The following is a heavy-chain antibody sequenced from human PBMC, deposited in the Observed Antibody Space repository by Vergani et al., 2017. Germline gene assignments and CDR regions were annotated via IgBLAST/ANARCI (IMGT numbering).Heavy chain of an antibody. CDR3: ARVRYYYDSSGYQPFGY. CDR1: GFTFSSYW. V-gene: IGHV3-74*01. Sequence: EVQLVESGGGLVQPGGSLRLSCAASGFTFSSYWMHWVRQAPGKGRVWVSRITSDGSSTSYADAVKGRFTISSDNAKNTLYLQMNSLRAEDTAVYYCARVRYYYDSSGYQPFGYWGQGTLVTVSS. CDR2: ITSDGSST. J-gene: IGHJ4*02. D-gene: IGHD3-22*01.